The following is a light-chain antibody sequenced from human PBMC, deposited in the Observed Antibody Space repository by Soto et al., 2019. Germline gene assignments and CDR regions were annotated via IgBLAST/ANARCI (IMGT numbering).Light chain of an antibody. Sequence: EVVLTQSPATLSVSPGERATLSCRASRTVSTNLGWYQQKPGQAPRLLLYNASTRATGIPSGFSGTGSGTEFTFTISRLQSEDFAVYYCQHFNNSSTTCSGGTKVEI. CDR3: QHFNNSSTT. V-gene: IGKV3-15*01. J-gene: IGKJ4*01. CDR2: NAS. CDR1: RTVSTN.